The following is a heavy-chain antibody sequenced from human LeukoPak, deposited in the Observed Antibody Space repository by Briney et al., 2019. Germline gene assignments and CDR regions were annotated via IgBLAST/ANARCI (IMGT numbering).Heavy chain of an antibody. V-gene: IGHV1-46*01. CDR1: GYSFTNYY. CDR2: INPSGGST. Sequence: GASVKVSCKTSGYSFTNYYMHWVRQAPGQGLEWMGIINPSGGSTNYAQKFQGRVTMTRDTSMTTVYMELSSLRSEDTAVYYCARDQGLTGYFDYWGQGTLVTVSS. CDR3: ARDQGLTGYFDY. D-gene: IGHD3-9*01. J-gene: IGHJ4*02.